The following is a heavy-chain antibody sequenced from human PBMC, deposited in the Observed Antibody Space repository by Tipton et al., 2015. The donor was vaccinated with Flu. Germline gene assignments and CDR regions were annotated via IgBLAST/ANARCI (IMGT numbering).Heavy chain of an antibody. J-gene: IGHJ4*02. Sequence: TLSLTCTVSGGSISSSSYYWGWIRQPPGKGLEWIGSIYYSGSTYYNPSLKSRVTISVDTSKNQFSLKLSSVTAADTAVYYCARDPPYYDFWGGYNASYWGQGTLVTVSS. CDR2: IYYSGST. V-gene: IGHV4-39*07. CDR3: ARDPPYYDFWGGYNASY. CDR1: GGSISSSSYY. D-gene: IGHD3-3*01.